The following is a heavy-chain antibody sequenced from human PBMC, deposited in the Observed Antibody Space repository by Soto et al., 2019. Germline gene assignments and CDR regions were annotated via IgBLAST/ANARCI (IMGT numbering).Heavy chain of an antibody. Sequence: ASVKVSCKASGYTFTSYDINWVRQATGQGLEWMGWMNPNSGNTGYAQKFQGRVTMTRNTSISTAYMELSSLRSEDTAVYYCARSIFSVGSSPTALWGPGTLVTVSS. J-gene: IGHJ4*02. CDR1: GYTFTSYD. V-gene: IGHV1-8*01. CDR2: MNPNSGNT. D-gene: IGHD2-2*01. CDR3: ARSIFSVGSSPTAL.